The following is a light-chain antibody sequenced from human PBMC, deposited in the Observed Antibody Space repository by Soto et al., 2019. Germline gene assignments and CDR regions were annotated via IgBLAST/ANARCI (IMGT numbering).Light chain of an antibody. V-gene: IGKV1-5*01. CDR1: QSISSW. Sequence: DIQMTQSPSTLSASVGDRVTITCRASQSISSWLAWYQQKPGKAPKLLIYDASSLESGVPSRFSGSGSGTEFTLTISSLQPDDFAPYYCQQYNKLTFGGGTKVEIK. J-gene: IGKJ4*01. CDR3: QQYNKLT. CDR2: DAS.